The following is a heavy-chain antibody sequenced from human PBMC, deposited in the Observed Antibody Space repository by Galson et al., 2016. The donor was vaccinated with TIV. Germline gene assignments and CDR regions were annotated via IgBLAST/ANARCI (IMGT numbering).Heavy chain of an antibody. V-gene: IGHV1-2*02. CDR2: IDPNSGGT. D-gene: IGHD5-18*01. CDR1: GYPLIGYF. CDR3: AKSIGGYSFGYFHY. Sequence: SVKVSCKASGYPLIGYFMHWVRQAPGQGLEWMGWIDPNSGGTDYAQKFQGRVTMTRDKSIGTAYMELSRLRSEDTAVYYCAKSIGGYSFGYFHYWGQGTLVTVSS. J-gene: IGHJ4*02.